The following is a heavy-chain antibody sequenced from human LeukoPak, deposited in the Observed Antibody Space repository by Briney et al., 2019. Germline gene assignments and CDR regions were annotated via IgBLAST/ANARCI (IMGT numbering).Heavy chain of an antibody. D-gene: IGHD2-15*01. CDR3: AGTPNWFDP. CDR2: IYYSGSI. J-gene: IGHJ5*02. Sequence: PSETLSLTCSVSGDSISSYYWSWIRQPPGKGLEWIGYIYYSGSINYNPSLKSRVTISVDTSKNQFSLKLSSVTAADTAVYYCAGTPNWFDPWGQGTLVTVSS. V-gene: IGHV4-59*01. CDR1: GDSISSYY.